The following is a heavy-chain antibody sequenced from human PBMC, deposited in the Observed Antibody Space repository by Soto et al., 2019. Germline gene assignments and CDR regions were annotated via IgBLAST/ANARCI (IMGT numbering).Heavy chain of an antibody. Sequence: PGGSLRLSCTVSRFIFRSYGMHWVRQAPGKGLEWVAAISYDGSNKFYVDPVKGRFTVSRDNSKNTVDLQMNSLRVEDTAVFYCAKDTYYHDSSGYYTFDYWGQGTLVTVSS. D-gene: IGHD3-22*01. V-gene: IGHV3-30*18. CDR1: RFIFRSYG. CDR2: ISYDGSNK. J-gene: IGHJ4*02. CDR3: AKDTYYHDSSGYYTFDY.